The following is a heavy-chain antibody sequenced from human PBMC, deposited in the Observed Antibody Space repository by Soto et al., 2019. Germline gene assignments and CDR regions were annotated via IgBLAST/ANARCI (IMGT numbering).Heavy chain of an antibody. Sequence: EVQLVESGGGLVQPGGSLRLSCAASGFIVSSYYMSWVRQAPGKGLEWVSIIYSTGTTYYTDSVKGRFTLSRHNSKNTLYLQMNSLRVEDTAMYYCVRGDYGGLLFDYWGQGTMVTVSS. D-gene: IGHD4-17*01. J-gene: IGHJ4*02. CDR1: GFIVSSYY. CDR3: VRGDYGGLLFDY. V-gene: IGHV3-53*04. CDR2: IYSTGTT.